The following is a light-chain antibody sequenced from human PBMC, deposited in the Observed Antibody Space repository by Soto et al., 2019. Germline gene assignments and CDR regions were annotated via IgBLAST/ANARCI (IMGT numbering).Light chain of an antibody. J-gene: IGKJ5*01. Sequence: DIQLTQSPSSLSASVGDRVTITCQASQNINNYLNWYQQKPGRAPKLLIYDASNLEAGVTSRCRGSGSGTDFTFTISRLQPEDIATYYCQQYENLPTFGQGTRLEIK. CDR3: QQYENLPT. V-gene: IGKV1-33*01. CDR1: QNINNY. CDR2: DAS.